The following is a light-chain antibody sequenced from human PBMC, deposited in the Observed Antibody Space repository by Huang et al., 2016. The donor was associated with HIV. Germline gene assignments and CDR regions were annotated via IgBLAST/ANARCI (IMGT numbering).Light chain of an antibody. Sequence: DIVMTQSPLSLPVTPGEPASISCKSSQSLLHSNGYNYLDWYLQKPGQSPQLLISLGSNRAAGDPDRCSGSGAGTDFTLKISRVEAEDVGVYYCMQALETPITFGQGTRLEIK. J-gene: IGKJ5*01. CDR3: MQALETPIT. V-gene: IGKV2-28*01. CDR2: LGS. CDR1: QSLLHSNGYNY.